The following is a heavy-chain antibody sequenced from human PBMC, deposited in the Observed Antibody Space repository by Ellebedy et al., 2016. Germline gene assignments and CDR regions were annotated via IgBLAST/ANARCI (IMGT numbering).Heavy chain of an antibody. J-gene: IGHJ4*02. CDR1: GFTFNNYA. CDR2: IRGSSNHT. D-gene: IGHD4-17*01. V-gene: IGHV3-23*01. CDR3: AKVDQRDPSDYGYPDD. Sequence: GESLKISCAASGFTFNNYAMNWVRQAPGKGLEWVSDIRGSSNHTYYADSVRGRFTISRDNSKNTLYLQMNSLRAEDTAVYYCAKVDQRDPSDYGYPDDWGQGTLVTVSS.